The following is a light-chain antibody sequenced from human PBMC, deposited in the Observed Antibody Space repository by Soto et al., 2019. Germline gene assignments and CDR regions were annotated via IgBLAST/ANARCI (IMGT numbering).Light chain of an antibody. CDR2: EVS. CDR3: SSYAGSNTVV. CDR1: SSDVDAYNY. V-gene: IGLV2-8*01. J-gene: IGLJ2*01. Sequence: QSALTQPPSASGSPGQSVTISCTGTSSDVDAYNYVSWYQQHPGKAPKLMIYEVSKRPSGVPDRFSGSKSGNTASLTVSGLQAEDEADYYCSSYAGSNTVVFGGGTKLTVL.